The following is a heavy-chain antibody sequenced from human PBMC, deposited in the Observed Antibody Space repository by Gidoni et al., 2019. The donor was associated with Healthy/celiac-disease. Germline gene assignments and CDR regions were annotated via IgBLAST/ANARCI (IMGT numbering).Heavy chain of an antibody. CDR1: GFTFSSYE. Sequence: EVQLVESGGGLVQPGGSLRLSCAASGFTFSSYEMNWVRQAPGKGLEWCSYISSSGSTIYYADAVKGRFTISRDNAKNSLYLKMNSLRAEDTAVYYCARDGYSYGYYFDYWGQGTLVTVSS. J-gene: IGHJ4*02. CDR3: ARDGYSYGYYFDY. V-gene: IGHV3-48*03. D-gene: IGHD5-18*01. CDR2: ISSSGSTI.